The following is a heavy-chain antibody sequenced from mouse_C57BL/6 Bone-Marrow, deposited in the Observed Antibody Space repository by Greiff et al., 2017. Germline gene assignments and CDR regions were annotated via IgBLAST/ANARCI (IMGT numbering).Heavy chain of an antibody. V-gene: IGHV2-5*01. D-gene: IGHD1-1*01. J-gene: IGHJ4*01. CDR1: GFSLTSYS. Sequence: VHLVESGPGLVQPSQSLSITCTVSGFSLTSYSVHWVRQSPGKGLEWLGVIWRGGSTDYNAAFMSRLSITKDNSKSQVFFKMNSLQADDTAIYYCAKRYYGSSMDYWGQGTSVTVSS. CDR2: IWRGGST. CDR3: AKRYYGSSMDY.